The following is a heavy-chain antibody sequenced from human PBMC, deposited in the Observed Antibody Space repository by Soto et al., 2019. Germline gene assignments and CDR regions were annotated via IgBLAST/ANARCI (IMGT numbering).Heavy chain of an antibody. Sequence: EVQLLESGGGLVQPGGSLRLSCAASGFTFSSYAMSWVRQAPGKGLEWVSAISGSGGSTYYADSVKGRFTISRDNSKNTLYLQMNSLRAEDTAVYYCAKAYYDIVTGYQYFDYWGQGTLVTVSS. V-gene: IGHV3-23*01. CDR1: GFTFSSYA. CDR2: ISGSGGST. CDR3: AKAYYDIVTGYQYFDY. J-gene: IGHJ4*02. D-gene: IGHD3-9*01.